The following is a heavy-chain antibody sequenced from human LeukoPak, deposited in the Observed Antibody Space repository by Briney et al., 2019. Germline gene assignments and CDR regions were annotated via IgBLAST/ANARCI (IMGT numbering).Heavy chain of an antibody. Sequence: PETLSLTCTLSGGSASRGRYYCGWIRQPPGRGLEWIGYIYYSGSTNYNPSLKSRVTKSVDTSKNQFSLKLSSVTAADTAVYYCARDGEAGFDYWGQGTLVTVSS. J-gene: IGHJ4*02. CDR2: IYYSGST. V-gene: IGHV4-61*01. D-gene: IGHD7-27*01. CDR1: GGSASRGRYY. CDR3: ARDGEAGFDY.